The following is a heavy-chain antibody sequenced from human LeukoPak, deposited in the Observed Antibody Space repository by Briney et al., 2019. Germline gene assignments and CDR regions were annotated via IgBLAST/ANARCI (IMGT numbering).Heavy chain of an antibody. CDR2: IYYSGST. V-gene: IGHV4-39*01. J-gene: IGHJ4*02. CDR3: ARHFGGYSYGLGPLHYFDY. D-gene: IGHD5-18*01. Sequence: SETLSLTCTVSGGSISSSSYYWGWIRQPPGKGLEWIGSIYYSGSTYYNPSLKSRVTISVDTSKNQCSLRLSSVTAADTAAYYCARHFGGYSYGLGPLHYFDYWGQGTLVTVSS. CDR1: GGSISSSSYY.